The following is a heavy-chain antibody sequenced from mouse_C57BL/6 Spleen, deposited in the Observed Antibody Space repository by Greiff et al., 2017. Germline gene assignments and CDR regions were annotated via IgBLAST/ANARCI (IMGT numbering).Heavy chain of an antibody. V-gene: IGHV1-72*01. CDR2: IDPNGGGT. CDR3: AGEWYYGSSPWWYFDV. D-gene: IGHD1-1*01. J-gene: IGHJ1*03. CDR1: GYTFTSYW. Sequence: QVHVKQPGAELVKPGASVKLSCKASGYTFTSYWMHWVKQRPGRGLEWIGRIDPNGGGTKYNEKFKSKATLTVDKPSSTAYMQLSSLTSEDSAVXYCAGEWYYGSSPWWYFDVWGTGTTVTVSS.